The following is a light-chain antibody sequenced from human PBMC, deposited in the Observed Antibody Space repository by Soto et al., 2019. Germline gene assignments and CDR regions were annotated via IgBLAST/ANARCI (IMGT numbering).Light chain of an antibody. CDR2: EVS. CDR3: CSYRSSSTLV. V-gene: IGLV2-14*01. CDR1: SSDIGAYKY. Sequence: QSVLTQPASVSGSPGQSVTISCTGTSSDIGAYKYVSWYQHHPGKSPRLLIYEVSNRPSGVSNRFSASKSGNTASLTISGLQAEDEEDYYCCSYRSSSTLVFGGGTKVTVL. J-gene: IGLJ2*01.